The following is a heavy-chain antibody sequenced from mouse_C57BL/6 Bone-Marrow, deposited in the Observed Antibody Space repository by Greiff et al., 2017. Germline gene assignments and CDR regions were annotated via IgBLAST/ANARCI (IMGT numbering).Heavy chain of an antibody. Sequence: QVQLQQPGAELVKPGASVKLSCKASGYTFTNYWMHWVKQRPGQGLEWIGMMHPNGGSPDYNEKFKSEATLSVDKSSSTAYMELSSLTSEDSAVYYCAKSYDYDAFTLYFWVQGTSATVSS. V-gene: IGHV1-64*01. CDR1: GYTFTNYW. J-gene: IGHJ4*01. CDR2: MHPNGGSP. D-gene: IGHD2-4*01. CDR3: AKSYDYDAFTLYF.